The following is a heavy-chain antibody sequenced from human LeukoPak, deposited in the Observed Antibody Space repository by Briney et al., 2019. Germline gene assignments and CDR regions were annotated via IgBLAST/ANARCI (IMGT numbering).Heavy chain of an antibody. CDR2: ISAYNGNT. J-gene: IGHJ6*02. CDR1: GYIFTSYG. CDR3: ARDPARILGFYYYYGMDV. Sequence: ASVKVSCKASGYIFTSYGISWVRQAPGQGLEWMGWISAYNGNTNYAQKLQGRVTMTTDTSTSTAYMELRSLRSDDTAVYYCARDPARILGFYYYYGMDVWGQGTTVTVSS. V-gene: IGHV1-18*01. D-gene: IGHD3-16*01.